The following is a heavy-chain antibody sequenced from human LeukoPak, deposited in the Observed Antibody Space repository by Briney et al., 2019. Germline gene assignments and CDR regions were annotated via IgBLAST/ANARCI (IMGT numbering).Heavy chain of an antibody. CDR2: IKGKTAAGAP. CDR1: GFTFTSAW. J-gene: IGHJ4*02. D-gene: IGHD3-3*01. CDR3: FTGDYDFWSGFYSPNHYFDY. Sequence: GGSLRLSCAASGFTFTSAWMSWVRQAPGKGLEWVGRIKGKTAAGAPDYVASVKGRFTISRDDSKNTLFLQMNSLKTGDTAVYYCFTGDYDFWSGFYSPNHYFDYWGQGTLVTVSS. V-gene: IGHV3-15*01.